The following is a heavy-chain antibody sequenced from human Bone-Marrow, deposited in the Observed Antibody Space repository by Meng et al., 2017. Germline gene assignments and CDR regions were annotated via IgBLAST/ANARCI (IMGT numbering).Heavy chain of an antibody. CDR1: SVSISSTNW. V-gene: IGHV4-4*02. J-gene: IGHJ4*02. D-gene: IGHD6-13*01. CDR3: ARLGPPIAAGDPFDY. Sequence: QVQLQESGPGRVKPSGTLSLTCPVASVSISSTNWWGWVRQPPGKGLEWIGEIHQDGYTNYSPSLKSRVTISVDKSRNQFSLKPNSVTAADTAVYYCARLGPPIAAGDPFDYWGQGTLVTVSS. CDR2: IHQDGYT.